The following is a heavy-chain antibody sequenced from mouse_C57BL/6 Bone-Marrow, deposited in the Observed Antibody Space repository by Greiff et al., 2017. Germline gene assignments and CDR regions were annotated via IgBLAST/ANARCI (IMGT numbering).Heavy chain of an antibody. D-gene: IGHD2-3*01. CDR3: ARPHDGYYPSWFAY. J-gene: IGHJ3*01. Sequence: QVTLKESGPGILQPSQTLSLTCSFSGFSLSTFGMGVGWIRQPSGKGLEWLAHIWWDDDKYYNPALKSRLTISKDTSKNQVVLQIANVDTADTATYYCARPHDGYYPSWFAYWGQGTLVTVSA. CDR1: GFSLSTFGMG. CDR2: IWWDDDK. V-gene: IGHV8-8*01.